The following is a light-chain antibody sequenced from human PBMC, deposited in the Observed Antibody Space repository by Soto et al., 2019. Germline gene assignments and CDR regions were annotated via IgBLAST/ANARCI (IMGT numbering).Light chain of an antibody. CDR2: GAS. J-gene: IGKJ2*01. CDR3: QQYGSWPPYT. Sequence: EIVMTQSPATLSVSPGERATLSCRASQSVRSNLAWYQQKPGQTPRLLIYGASTRATGIPARFSGSGSGTEYTLTISTLQTEDFAVYYYQQYGSWPPYTFGPGSKLEIK. V-gene: IGKV3-15*01. CDR1: QSVRSN.